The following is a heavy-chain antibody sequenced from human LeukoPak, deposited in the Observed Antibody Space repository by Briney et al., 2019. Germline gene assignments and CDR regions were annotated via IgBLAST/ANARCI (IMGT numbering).Heavy chain of an antibody. CDR1: GGTFGNYA. CDR3: ARNIAVAGNRGMDV. CDR2: VIPFLGIV. J-gene: IGHJ6*02. D-gene: IGHD6-19*01. Sequence: VASVKVSCKASGGTFGNYAINWVRQAPGQGLEWLGRVIPFLGIVNYAQKFQGRVTIIADKSTSTAYMELSSLRSEDTAIYYCARNIAVAGNRGMDVWGQGTTVTVSS. V-gene: IGHV1-69*04.